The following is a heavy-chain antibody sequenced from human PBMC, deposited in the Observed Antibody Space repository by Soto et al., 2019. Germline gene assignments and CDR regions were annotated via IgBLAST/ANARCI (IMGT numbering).Heavy chain of an antibody. D-gene: IGHD6-13*01. V-gene: IGHV3-48*01. J-gene: IGHJ3*02. CDR2: ISSSSSTI. Sequence: PGRSPRLSCAASGFTFSSYSMNWVRQAPGKGLEWVSYISSSSSTIYYADSVKGRFTISRDNAKNSLYLQMNSLRAEDTAVYYCARDGGDSSSWYFAFDIWGQGTMVTVS. CDR3: ARDGGDSSSWYFAFDI. CDR1: GFTFSSYS.